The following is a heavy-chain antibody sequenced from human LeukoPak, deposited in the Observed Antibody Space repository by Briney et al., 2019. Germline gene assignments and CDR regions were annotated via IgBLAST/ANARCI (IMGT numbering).Heavy chain of an antibody. CDR2: ISYDGSNK. V-gene: IGHV3-30-3*01. CDR1: GFTFSSYA. CDR3: ARTISIVAAGTRGYFDY. D-gene: IGHD6-13*01. Sequence: GGSLRLSCAASGFTFSSYAMRWVRQAPGKGLEWVAVISYDGSNKYYADSVKGRFTISRDNSKNTLYLQMNSLRAEDTAVYYCARTISIVAAGTRGYFDYWGQGTLVTVSS. J-gene: IGHJ4*02.